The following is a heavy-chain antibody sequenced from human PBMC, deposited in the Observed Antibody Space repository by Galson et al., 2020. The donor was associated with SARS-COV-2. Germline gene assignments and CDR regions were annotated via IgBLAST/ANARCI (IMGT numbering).Heavy chain of an antibody. V-gene: IGHV4-30-2*01. CDR2: IYHSGGT. CDR3: ARLHYGEYAPEAFDI. D-gene: IGHD4-17*01. J-gene: IGHJ3*02. CDR1: GSSISSGSYS. Sequence: SETLSLSCAVSGSSISSGSYSWNWIRQPPGKGLEWFGYIYHSGGTYYNPSLKSRVTISGDRSKNQFSLRLSSVTAADTAVYYCARLHYGEYAPEAFDIWGPGTRVTVAS.